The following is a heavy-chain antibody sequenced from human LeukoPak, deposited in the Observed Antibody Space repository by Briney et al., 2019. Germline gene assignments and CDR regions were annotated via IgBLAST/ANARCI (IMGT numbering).Heavy chain of an antibody. CDR2: INSDGSST. D-gene: IGHD2-2*01. V-gene: IGHV3-74*01. J-gene: IGHJ4*02. Sequence: GGSLRLSCAASGFTFSSYWMHWVRHAPGKGLVWVSRINSDGSSTSYADSVKGRFTISRDNAKNTLYLQMNSLRAEDTAVYYCARAVPAARGALGYWGQGTLVTVSS. CDR3: ARAVPAARGALGY. CDR1: GFTFSSYW.